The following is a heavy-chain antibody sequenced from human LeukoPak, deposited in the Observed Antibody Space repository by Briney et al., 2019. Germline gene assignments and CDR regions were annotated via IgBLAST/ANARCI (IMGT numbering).Heavy chain of an antibody. V-gene: IGHV3-21*01. CDR3: ASSQYCGGDCYSP. CDR1: GFTFSRYW. D-gene: IGHD2-21*02. CDR2: ISSSSSYI. Sequence: GGSLRLSCAASGFTFSRYWMTWVRQAPGKGLEWVSSISSSSSYIYYADSVKGRFTISRDNAKNSLYLQMNSLRAEDTAVYYCASSQYCGGDCYSPWGQGTLVTVSS. J-gene: IGHJ4*02.